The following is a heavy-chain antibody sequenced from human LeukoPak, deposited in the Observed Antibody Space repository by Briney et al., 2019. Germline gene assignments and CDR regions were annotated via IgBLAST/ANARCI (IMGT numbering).Heavy chain of an antibody. D-gene: IGHD6-13*01. CDR3: ARGAGAANPNHNWFDP. CDR1: GGSISSSNW. Sequence: SGTLSLTCAVSGGSISSSNWWSWVRQPPGKGLEWIGEIYHSGSTNYNPSLKSRVTISVDKSKNQFSLQLNSVTPEDTAVYYCARGAGAANPNHNWFDPWGQGTLVTVSS. V-gene: IGHV4-4*02. J-gene: IGHJ5*02. CDR2: IYHSGST.